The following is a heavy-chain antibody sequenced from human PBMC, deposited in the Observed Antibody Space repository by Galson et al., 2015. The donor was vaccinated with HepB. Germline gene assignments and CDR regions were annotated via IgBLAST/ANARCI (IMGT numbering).Heavy chain of an antibody. J-gene: IGHJ4*02. CDR3: AKVFPEKTGGWYRQALYYFDS. D-gene: IGHD6-19*01. Sequence: SLRLSCAASGFTFRNYAMSWVRQAPGKGLEWVSAITPSGDNTYSADSVKGRFTISRDNSKNTLFMQMNSLRADDTAIYFCAKVFPEKTGGWYRQALYYFDSWGREPGSPSPQ. CDR2: ITPSGDNT. CDR1: GFTFRNYA. V-gene: IGHV3-23*01.